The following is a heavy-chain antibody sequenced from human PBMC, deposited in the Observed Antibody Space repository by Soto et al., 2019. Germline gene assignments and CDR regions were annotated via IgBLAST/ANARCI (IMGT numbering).Heavy chain of an antibody. CDR1: GGSISSSNW. D-gene: IGHD6-13*01. Sequence: SETLSLTCAVSGGSISSSNWWSWVRQPPGKGLEWIGEIYHSGSTNYNPSLKSRVTISVDKSKNQFSLKLSSVTAADTAVYYCARDMGIAAAGLDYWGQGTLVTVSS. J-gene: IGHJ4*02. CDR3: ARDMGIAAAGLDY. V-gene: IGHV4-4*02. CDR2: IYHSGST.